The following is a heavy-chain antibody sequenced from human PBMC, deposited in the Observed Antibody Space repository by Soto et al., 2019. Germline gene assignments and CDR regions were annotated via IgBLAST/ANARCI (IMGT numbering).Heavy chain of an antibody. J-gene: IGHJ4*02. Sequence: ASVKVSCKASGYTFTSYYMHWVRQAPGQGLEWMGIINPSGGSTSYAQKFQGRVTMTRDTSTSTVYMELSSLRSEDTAVYYCARWGITIFGVVIANPQNDYWGQGTLVTVSS. CDR1: GYTFTSYY. V-gene: IGHV1-46*01. CDR2: INPSGGST. D-gene: IGHD3-3*01. CDR3: ARWGITIFGVVIANPQNDY.